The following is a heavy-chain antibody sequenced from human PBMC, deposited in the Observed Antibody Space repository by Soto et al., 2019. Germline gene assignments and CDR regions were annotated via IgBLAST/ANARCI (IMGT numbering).Heavy chain of an antibody. CDR2: INPSGGST. D-gene: IGHD6-19*01. J-gene: IGHJ6*02. CDR1: GYTFTSYY. Sequence: ASVKVSCKASGYTFTSYYMHWVRQAPGQGLEWMGIINPSGGSTSYAQKFQGRVTMTRDTSTSTVYMELSSLRSEDTAVYYCARPGVAVAGRYYYYGMDVWGQGTTVTVSS. V-gene: IGHV1-46*01. CDR3: ARPGVAVAGRYYYYGMDV.